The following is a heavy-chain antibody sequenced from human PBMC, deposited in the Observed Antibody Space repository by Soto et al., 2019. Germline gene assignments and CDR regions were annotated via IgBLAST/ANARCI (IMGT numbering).Heavy chain of an antibody. CDR1: GGSFSGHS. D-gene: IGHD3-22*01. J-gene: IGHJ5*01. CDR2: INHSGRV. CDR3: STSAYDTNGYYRFDP. Sequence: SETLSLTCAVYGGSFSGHSWTWIRQSPGKGLEWIGDINHSGRVNYSPSLKSRATISLDTSKNQFSLTLSAVTAADTAMYYCSTSAYDTNGYYRFDPWGQGTLVTLSS. V-gene: IGHV4-34*01.